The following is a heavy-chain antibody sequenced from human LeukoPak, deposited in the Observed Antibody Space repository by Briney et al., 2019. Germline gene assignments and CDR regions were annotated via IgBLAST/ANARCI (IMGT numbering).Heavy chain of an antibody. V-gene: IGHV4-39*07. CDR2: IYYSGST. D-gene: IGHD3-22*01. J-gene: IGHJ4*02. CDR1: GGSISSSSYY. Sequence: SETLSLTCTVSGGSISSSSYYWGWIRQPPGKGLEWIGSIYYSGSTYYNPSLKSRVTISVDTSKNQFSLKLSSVTAADTAVYYCARVTNYYDSSGYYQLAYYFDYWGQGTLVTVSS. CDR3: ARVTNYYDSSGYYQLAYYFDY.